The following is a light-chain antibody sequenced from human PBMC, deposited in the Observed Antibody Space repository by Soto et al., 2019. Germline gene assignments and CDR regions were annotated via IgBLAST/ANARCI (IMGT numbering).Light chain of an antibody. CDR3: VLYMGSGIWV. Sequence: QTVVTQEPSFSVSPGGTVTLTCGLSSGSVSSTNYPSWYQLTPGQAPRTLIYSTNTRSSGVPDRFSGSILGNTAALTITGAQADDGSDYYCVLYMGSGIWVFGGGTKLTVL. V-gene: IGLV8-61*01. J-gene: IGLJ3*02. CDR2: STN. CDR1: SGSVSSTNY.